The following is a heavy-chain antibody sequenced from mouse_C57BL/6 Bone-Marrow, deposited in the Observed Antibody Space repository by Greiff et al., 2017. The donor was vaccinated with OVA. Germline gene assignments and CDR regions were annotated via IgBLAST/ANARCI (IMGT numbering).Heavy chain of an antibody. CDR3: AKSPYKGLAWFAY. CDR1: GFSLTSYG. D-gene: IGHD1-3*01. Sequence: QVQLQQSGPGLVQPSQSLSITCTVSGFSLTSYGVHWVRPSPGQGLELLGVLWRGGRTDYTAAFMSRLSITKDNSKVQVFFKMNSLQADDTAIYYCAKSPYKGLAWFAYWGQGTLVTVSA. J-gene: IGHJ3*01. V-gene: IGHV2-5*01. CDR2: LWRGGRT.